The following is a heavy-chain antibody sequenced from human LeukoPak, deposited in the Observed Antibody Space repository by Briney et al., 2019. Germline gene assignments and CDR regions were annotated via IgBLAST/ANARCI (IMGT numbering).Heavy chain of an antibody. V-gene: IGHV1-8*03. CDR1: GYTFTSYD. CDR2: MNPNSGNT. Sequence: ASVKVSCTASGYTFTSYDINWVRQATGQGLEWMGWMNPNSGNTGCAQKFQGRVTITRNTSISTAYMELSSLRSEDTAVYYCARALYDYGDYNYYYYYYMDVWGKGTTVTVSS. CDR3: ARALYDYGDYNYYYYYYMDV. J-gene: IGHJ6*03. D-gene: IGHD4-17*01.